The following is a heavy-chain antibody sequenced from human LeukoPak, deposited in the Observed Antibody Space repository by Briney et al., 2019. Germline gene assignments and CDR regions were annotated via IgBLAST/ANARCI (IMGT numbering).Heavy chain of an antibody. V-gene: IGHV1-2*02. CDR2: INPKTSGT. CDR1: GYTFTDYY. J-gene: IGHJ3*02. Sequence: GASVKVSCKASGYTFTDYYIHWVRQAPGQGLEWMGWINPKTSGTNYAQKFQGRVTITRDTSASTAYMELSSLRSEDTAVYYCAREGLWFGELNAFDIWGQGTMVTVSS. CDR3: AREGLWFGELNAFDI. D-gene: IGHD3-10*01.